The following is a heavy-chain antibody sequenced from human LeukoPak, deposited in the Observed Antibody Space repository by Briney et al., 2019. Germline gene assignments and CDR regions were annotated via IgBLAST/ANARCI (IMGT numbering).Heavy chain of an antibody. J-gene: IGHJ6*03. CDR1: GFTFSGSA. CDR2: IRSKANSYAT. V-gene: IGHV3-73*01. D-gene: IGHD3-9*01. CDR3: TRIAPYYDILTGYFSYYYYMDV. Sequence: PGGSLRLSCAASGFTFSGSAMHWVRQASGKGLEWVGRIRSKANSYATAYAASVKGRFTISRDDSKNTAYLQMNSLKTEDTAVYYCTRIAPYYDILTGYFSYYYYMDVWGKGTTVTVSS.